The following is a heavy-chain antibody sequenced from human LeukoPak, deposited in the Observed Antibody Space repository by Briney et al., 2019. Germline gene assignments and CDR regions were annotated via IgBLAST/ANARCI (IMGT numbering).Heavy chain of an antibody. CDR3: AGSFSGSYHSAFDI. J-gene: IGHJ3*02. CDR1: GGSISSGDYY. Sequence: SQTLSLTCTVSGGSISSGDYYWSWIRQPPGKGLEWIGYIYYSGSTYYNPSPKSRVTISEDTSKNQFSLKLSSVTAADTAVYYCAGSFSGSYHSAFDIWGQGTMVTVSS. CDR2: IYYSGST. D-gene: IGHD1-26*01. V-gene: IGHV4-30-4*08.